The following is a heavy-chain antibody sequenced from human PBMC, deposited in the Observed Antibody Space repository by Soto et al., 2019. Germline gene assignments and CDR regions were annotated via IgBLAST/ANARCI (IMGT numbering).Heavy chain of an antibody. J-gene: IGHJ5*02. CDR2: IYTGGST. CDR3: ARAYGGNPALFDP. CDR1: GFTVSRDY. V-gene: IGHV3-53*01. Sequence: EVQLVESGGGLIQPGGSLRLSCAASGFTVSRDYMSWVRQAPGKGLEWVSVIYTGGSTYYADSVKGRFTFSRDNSKNTLYLQMNSLRAEDTAVYYCARAYGGNPALFDPWGQGTLGTVSS. D-gene: IGHD4-17*01.